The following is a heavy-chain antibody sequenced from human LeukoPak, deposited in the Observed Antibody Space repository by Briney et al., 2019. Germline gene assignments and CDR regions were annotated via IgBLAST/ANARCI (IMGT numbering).Heavy chain of an antibody. V-gene: IGHV3-15*07. CDR3: TTEDYHDSSGYYSPLFYDY. Sequence: GGSLRLSCAASGFTFSNAWMNWVRQAPGKGLEWVGRIKSKTDGGTTDYAAPVKGRFTISRDDSKNTLYLQMNSLKTEDTAAYYCTTEDYHDSSGYYSPLFYDYWGQGTLVTVSS. J-gene: IGHJ4*02. CDR1: GFTFSNAW. D-gene: IGHD3-22*01. CDR2: IKSKTDGGTT.